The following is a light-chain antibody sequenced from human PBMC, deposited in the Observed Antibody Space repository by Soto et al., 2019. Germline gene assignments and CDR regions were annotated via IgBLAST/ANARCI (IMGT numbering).Light chain of an antibody. CDR1: STDVTIHNI. V-gene: IGLV2-23*02. CDR3: CSYSGSYV. Sequence: QSALTQPASVSGSPGQSITISCTGTSTDVTIHNIVSWYQQHPGKAPKLLIFEVNKRPSGVSSRFSGSKSGNTASLTISGLQAVDEADYYCCSYSGSYVFGSGTKLTVL. J-gene: IGLJ1*01. CDR2: EVN.